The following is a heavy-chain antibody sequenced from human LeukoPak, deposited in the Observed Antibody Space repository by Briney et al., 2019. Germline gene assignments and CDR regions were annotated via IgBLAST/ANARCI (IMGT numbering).Heavy chain of an antibody. J-gene: IGHJ4*02. V-gene: IGHV3-49*04. D-gene: IGHD4-17*01. CDR1: GFTFGDYP. CDR2: IRTKAKGGAT. CDR3: SRDLGTTETGEDS. Sequence: PGGSLRLSCTTSGFTFGDYPMNWVRQGPGKGLEWVGIIRTKAKGGATDYAASVKGRFTISRDDSKGTAYLQMDSLKSEDTAVYFCSRDLGTTETGEDSWGQGTLVTVSS.